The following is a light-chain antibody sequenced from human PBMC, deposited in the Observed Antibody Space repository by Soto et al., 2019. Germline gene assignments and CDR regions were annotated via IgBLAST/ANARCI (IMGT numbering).Light chain of an antibody. CDR3: GSYTSSNTYV. J-gene: IGLJ1*01. CDR2: DVS. CDR1: SSDVGGYNY. V-gene: IGLV2-14*03. Sequence: QSALTQPASVSGSPGQSITISCTGTSSDVGGYNYVSWYQQHPGKAPKLIMYDVSNRPSGVSNSFSGSKSGNTASLTISGLQAEDEADYYCGSYTSSNTYVFGTGT.